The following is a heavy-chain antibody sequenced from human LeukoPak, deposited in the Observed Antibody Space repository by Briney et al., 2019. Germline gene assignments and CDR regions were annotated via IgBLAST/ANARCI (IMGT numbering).Heavy chain of an antibody. Sequence: SVKVSCKASGGTFSSYDISWVRQAPGQGLEWMGGIIPIFGTANYAQKFQGRVTITTDESTSTAYMELSSLRSEDTAVYYCASRDGYLGFDYWGQGTLVTVSS. CDR1: GGTFSSYD. CDR3: ASRDGYLGFDY. CDR2: IIPIFGTA. J-gene: IGHJ4*02. D-gene: IGHD5-24*01. V-gene: IGHV1-69*05.